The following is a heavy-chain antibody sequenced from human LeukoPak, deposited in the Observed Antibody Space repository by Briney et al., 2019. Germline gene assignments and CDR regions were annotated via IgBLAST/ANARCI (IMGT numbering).Heavy chain of an antibody. V-gene: IGHV3-23*01. J-gene: IGHJ4*02. CDR3: AKGITGTGSYSVADH. CDR2: ISESGGST. D-gene: IGHD1-26*01. Sequence: PGGSLRLSCAASGFTFSSYGMSWVRQAQGKGLEWVSAISESGGSTFYADSVKGRFTISRDNSKNTLYLQMNSLRAEDTAVYYCAKGITGTGSYSVADHWGQGILVTASS. CDR1: GFTFSSYG.